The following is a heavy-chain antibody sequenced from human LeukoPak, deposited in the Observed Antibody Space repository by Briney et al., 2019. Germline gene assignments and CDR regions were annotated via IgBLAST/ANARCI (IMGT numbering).Heavy chain of an antibody. CDR3: ARQVGNAGWYFDY. V-gene: IGHV3-33*01. CDR1: GFTFGAYA. CDR2: VWYDGSNN. D-gene: IGHD6-19*01. Sequence: GRSLRLSCAASGFTFGAYAMHWARQAPGKGLEWVAVVWYDGSNNYHADSLKDRFTISRDNSKSTLYLQINSLRAEDTAVYYCARQVGNAGWYFDYWGQGALVTVSS. J-gene: IGHJ4*02.